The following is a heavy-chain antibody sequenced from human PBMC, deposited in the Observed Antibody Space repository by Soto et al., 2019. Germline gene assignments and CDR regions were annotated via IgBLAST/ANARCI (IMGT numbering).Heavy chain of an antibody. CDR1: GFNFNAYW. CDR2: TDTDGSEK. J-gene: IGHJ6*02. D-gene: IGHD2-2*01. CDR3: ARDWGYCSSTSCDPPYYGMDV. V-gene: IGHV3-7*01. Sequence: GGSLRLSCAASGFNFNAYWMYWVRQAPGKGLEWVANTDTDGSEKYYVDSVKGRFTISRDNAKNSLYLQMNSLRAEDTAVYFCARDWGYCSSTSCDPPYYGMDVWGQGTTVTV.